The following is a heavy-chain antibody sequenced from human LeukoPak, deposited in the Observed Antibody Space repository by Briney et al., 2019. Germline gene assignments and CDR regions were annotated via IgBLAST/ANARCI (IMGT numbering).Heavy chain of an antibody. CDR1: GYTFTGYY. CDR3: ARDSCSRGSCYYVY. D-gene: IGHD2-15*01. J-gene: IGHJ4*02. CDR2: INPNSGGT. V-gene: IGHV1-2*02. Sequence: ASVKVSCKASGYTFTGYYMHWVRQAPGQGLEWMGWINPNSGGTNYAQKFQGRVTMTRDTSISTAYMELSRLRSDDTAVYYCARDSCSRGSCYYVYWGQGTLVTVSS.